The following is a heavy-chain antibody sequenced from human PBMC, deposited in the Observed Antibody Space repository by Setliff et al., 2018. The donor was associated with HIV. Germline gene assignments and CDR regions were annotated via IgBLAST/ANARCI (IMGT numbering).Heavy chain of an antibody. J-gene: IGHJ3*02. D-gene: IGHD6-13*01. CDR3: ARGLRIAAAAFFDI. V-gene: IGHV4-34*01. Sequence: SETLSLTCAVYGGSFSGYYWSWIRQPPGKGLEWIGSIYHSGSTYYNPSLKSRVTISVDTSKNQFSLKLSSVTAADTAVYYCARGLRIAAAAFFDIWGQGTMVTVSS. CDR1: GGSFSGYY. CDR2: IYHSGST.